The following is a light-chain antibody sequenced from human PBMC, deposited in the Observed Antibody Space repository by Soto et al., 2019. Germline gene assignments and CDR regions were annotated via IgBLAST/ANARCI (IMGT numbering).Light chain of an antibody. CDR2: EAS. CDR3: QQRSNWPPTWT. Sequence: EVVLTQSPGTLSVSPGERATLFCRASQSIGGFLSWYQHRPGQAPRLLIYEASNRPTGIPARFSGSGSGTDFTLTISSLEPEDFAVYYCQQRSNWPPTWTFGQGTKVDI. V-gene: IGKV3-11*01. CDR1: QSIGGF. J-gene: IGKJ1*01.